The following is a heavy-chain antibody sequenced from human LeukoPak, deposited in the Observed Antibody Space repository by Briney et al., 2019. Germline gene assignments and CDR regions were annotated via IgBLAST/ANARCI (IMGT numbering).Heavy chain of an antibody. CDR2: ISYDGSNK. D-gene: IGHD6-19*01. V-gene: IGHV3-30*04. CDR3: ATDGRSSGWYGFDY. J-gene: IGHJ4*02. CDR1: GITFNTYS. Sequence: PGGSLRLSCAASGITFNTYSMHWVRQAPGKGLEWVAAISYDGSNKYYADSLKGRITISRDNARSTLYLQMNSLRAEDTAVYYCATDGRSSGWYGFDYWGQGILVTVSS.